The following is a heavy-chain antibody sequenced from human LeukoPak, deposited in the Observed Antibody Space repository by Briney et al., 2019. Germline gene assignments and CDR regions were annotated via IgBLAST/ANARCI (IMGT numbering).Heavy chain of an antibody. CDR1: GFSLSTSGVG. CDR2: IYWNDDK. CDR3: AHRRRPDCSSPNCYNWFDP. V-gene: IGHV2-5*01. D-gene: IGHD2-2*01. J-gene: IGHJ5*02. Sequence: SGPTLVKPTQTLTLTCTFSGFSLSTSGVGVGWIRQPPGKALECLALIYWNDDKRYSPSLKTRLTIPKDTSKNQVVLTMTNMDPVDTATYFCAHRRRPDCSSPNCYNWFDPWGQGTLVTVSS.